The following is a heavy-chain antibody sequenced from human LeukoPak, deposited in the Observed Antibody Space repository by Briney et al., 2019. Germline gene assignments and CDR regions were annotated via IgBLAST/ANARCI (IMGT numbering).Heavy chain of an antibody. CDR1: GFTFSSYG. J-gene: IGHJ4*02. D-gene: IGHD3-10*01. Sequence: PGRSLRLSCAASGFTFSSYGMHWVRQAPGKGLEWVAVIWYDGSNKYYAGSVRGRFTISRDNSKNTLYLQMNSLRADDTAMYYCASGEWPQDYWGQGTLVTVSS. V-gene: IGHV3-33*01. CDR2: IWYDGSNK. CDR3: ASGEWPQDY.